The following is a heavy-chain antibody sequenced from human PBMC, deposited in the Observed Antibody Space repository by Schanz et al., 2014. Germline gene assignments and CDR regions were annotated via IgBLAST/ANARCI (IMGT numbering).Heavy chain of an antibody. CDR2: ICSSGNTI. Sequence: EVQLLESGGGLVQPGGSLRLSCAASGFTFSSYAMHWVRQAPGKGLEWVSYICSSGNTIYYADSVKGRFTISRDNAKNSLYLQMNTLRAEDTAVYYCARGTDWNLHYWGQGALVTVSS. J-gene: IGHJ4*02. CDR1: GFTFSSYA. V-gene: IGHV3-48*03. D-gene: IGHD1-1*01. CDR3: ARGTDWNLHY.